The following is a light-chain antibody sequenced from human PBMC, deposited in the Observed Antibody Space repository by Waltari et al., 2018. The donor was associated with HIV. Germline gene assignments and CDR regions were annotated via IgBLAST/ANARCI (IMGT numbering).Light chain of an antibody. V-gene: IGKV1-5*03. J-gene: IGKJ4*01. Sequence: DIQMTQSPSTLSASVGDRVTITCRASQTSYRWLAWYQQKPGKAPKLLIYKASSLESGVPSRFSGSGSGTDFTLTISSLQPDDFATYYCLQYEDFPLTFGGGTKVEIK. CDR3: LQYEDFPLT. CDR1: QTSYRW. CDR2: KAS.